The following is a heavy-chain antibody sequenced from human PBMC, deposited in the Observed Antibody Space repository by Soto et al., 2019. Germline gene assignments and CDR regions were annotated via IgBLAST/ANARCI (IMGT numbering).Heavy chain of an antibody. CDR2: IYYSGST. CDR3: AKDGVAANGKAFAI. D-gene: IGHD6-19*01. CDR1: GGSISSGDYY. Sequence: KLSETLSLTCTVSGGSISSGDYYWSWIRQPPGKGLEWIGYIYYSGSTYYNPSLKSRVTISVDTSKNQFSLKLSSVTAEDTAVYYCAKDGVAANGKAFAIWGQGTMVTVSS. V-gene: IGHV4-30-4*01. J-gene: IGHJ3*02.